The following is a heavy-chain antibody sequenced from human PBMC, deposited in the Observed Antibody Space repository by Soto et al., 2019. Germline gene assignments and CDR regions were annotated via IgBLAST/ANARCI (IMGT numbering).Heavy chain of an antibody. CDR2: ISFVGSLK. J-gene: IGHJ4*02. CDR1: GFTFDSHT. Sequence: QVQLVESGGGVVQPGRSLRLSCTASGFTFDSHTMHWVRQSPGKGLEWVALISFVGSLKYDSDSVKGRFSISRDNSKNTVFLEMNSLRPEDTAVYYCARTYSSSWNYLDYWGQGVQVIVSS. D-gene: IGHD6-13*01. CDR3: ARTYSSSWNYLDY. V-gene: IGHV3-30*04.